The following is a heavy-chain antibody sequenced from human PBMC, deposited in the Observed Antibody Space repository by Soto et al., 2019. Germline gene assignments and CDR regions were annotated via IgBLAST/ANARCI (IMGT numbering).Heavy chain of an antibody. D-gene: IGHD3-22*01. Sequence: EVQLVESGGDLVLPGRSLRLSCTASGFTFDAFAMHWVRQAPGKSLEWVSGISWNSGSIGYADPVKGRFTISRDNAKKSLYLEMNSLKTEDTALYYCAKTAPPYDSQGYYPFDIWGQGTLVSVSS. CDR2: ISWNSGSI. CDR1: GFTFDAFA. V-gene: IGHV3-9*01. CDR3: AKTAPPYDSQGYYPFDI. J-gene: IGHJ3*02.